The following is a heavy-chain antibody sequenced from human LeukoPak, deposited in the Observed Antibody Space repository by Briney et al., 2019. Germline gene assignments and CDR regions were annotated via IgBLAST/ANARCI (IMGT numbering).Heavy chain of an antibody. CDR1: GFTFNNYA. Sequence: GGSLRLSCAASGFTFNNYAMYWVRQAPGKGLEWVSGIFGSGGSAHYADSVKGRFTISRDNSKYTLFLQMNSLRAEDTAVYYCARDPNGDYIGAFDMWGPGTMVTVSS. V-gene: IGHV3-23*01. D-gene: IGHD4-17*01. CDR2: IFGSGGSA. CDR3: ARDPNGDYIGAFDM. J-gene: IGHJ3*02.